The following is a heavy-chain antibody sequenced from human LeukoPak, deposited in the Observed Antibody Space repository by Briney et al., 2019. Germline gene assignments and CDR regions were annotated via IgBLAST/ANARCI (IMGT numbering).Heavy chain of an antibody. D-gene: IGHD6-6*01. CDR2: IYYSGST. CDR3: ARLNLAPPPYPQEYSSSDHDY. CDR1: GGSISSSSYY. Sequence: PSETLSLTCTVSGGSISSSSYYWGWIRQPPGKGLEWIGSIYYSGSTYYNPSLKSRVTISVDTSKNQFSLKLSSVTAADTAVYYCARLNLAPPPYPQEYSSSDHDYWGQGTLVTVSS. J-gene: IGHJ4*02. V-gene: IGHV4-39*01.